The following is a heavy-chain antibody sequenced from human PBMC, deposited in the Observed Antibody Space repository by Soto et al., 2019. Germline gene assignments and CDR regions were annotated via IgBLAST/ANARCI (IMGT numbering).Heavy chain of an antibody. J-gene: IGHJ3*02. V-gene: IGHV4-30-2*01. D-gene: IGHD3-22*01. CDR1: GGSLSSSAYS. CDR3: ARVLLFYDSDGFSWDDAFDI. Sequence: ASETLSLTCAVSGGSLSSSAYSWSWIRQPPGKGLEWIGFIYQSGSTYYNPSLKSRVTMSLDRPKNQFSLKLSSVTAADTAVYYCARVLLFYDSDGFSWDDAFDIWGQGTMVTVSS. CDR2: IYQSGST.